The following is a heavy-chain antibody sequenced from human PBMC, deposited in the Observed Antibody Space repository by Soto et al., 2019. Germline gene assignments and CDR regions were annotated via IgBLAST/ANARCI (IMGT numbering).Heavy chain of an antibody. V-gene: IGHV2-70*13. Sequence: PTLVNPTETLTLTCTFSGSSLTSPGMCVSWIRQSPGKALEWLALIERDDDDKYYSTSLKTRLTISKDTRKNQVVLTMANMEPADTATYYCARSIRGPRRFNGMDVWGQGTTVTVSS. CDR3: ARSIRGPRRFNGMDV. CDR2: IERDDDDK. D-gene: IGHD1-20*01. J-gene: IGHJ6*02. CDR1: GSSLTSPGMC.